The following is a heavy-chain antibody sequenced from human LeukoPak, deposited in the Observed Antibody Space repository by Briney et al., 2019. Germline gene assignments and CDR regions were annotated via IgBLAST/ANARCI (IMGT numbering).Heavy chain of an antibody. CDR2: VIPIFGTA. CDR3: ARPITMVRGRSGMDV. V-gene: IGHV1-69*01. Sequence: GSSVKVYCKASGGTFNSYAIRWMRQAPGQWLEWMGGVIPIFGTANYAQKFQGRVTITADESTSTAYMELSSLRSEDTAVYYCARPITMVRGRSGMDVWGQGTTVTVSS. J-gene: IGHJ6*02. CDR1: GGTFNSYA. D-gene: IGHD3-10*01.